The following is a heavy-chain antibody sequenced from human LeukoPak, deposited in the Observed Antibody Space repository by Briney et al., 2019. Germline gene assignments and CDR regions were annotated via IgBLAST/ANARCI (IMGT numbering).Heavy chain of an antibody. CDR2: IYYSGST. CDR3: AMTVGADYYYYYYMDV. J-gene: IGHJ6*03. CDR1: GGSISSSSYY. V-gene: IGHV4-39*01. D-gene: IGHD1-26*01. Sequence: SETLSLTCTVSGGSISSSSYYWGWIRQPPGKGLEWIGSIYYSGSTYYNPSLKSRVTISVDTSRNQFSLKLSSVTAADTAVYYCAMTVGADYYYYYYMDVWGKGTTVTISS.